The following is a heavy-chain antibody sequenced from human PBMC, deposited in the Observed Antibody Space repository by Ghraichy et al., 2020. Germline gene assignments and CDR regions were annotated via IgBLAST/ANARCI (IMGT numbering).Heavy chain of an antibody. Sequence: GGSLRLSCVASGLMFSPNTMNWVRQAPGKGLEWVSSISSSTRYIYYADSVKGRFTISRDNAQTSLYLQMNSLRAEAAAVYYCSRGGGAGTPVLYHMDVWGLGTTVTVSS. CDR3: SRGGGAGTPVLYHMDV. CDR2: ISSSTRYI. CDR1: GLMFSPNT. D-gene: IGHD6-19*01. V-gene: IGHV3-21*01. J-gene: IGHJ6*02.